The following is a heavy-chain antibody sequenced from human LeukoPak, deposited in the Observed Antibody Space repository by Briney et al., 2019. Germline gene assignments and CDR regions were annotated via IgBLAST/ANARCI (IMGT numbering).Heavy chain of an antibody. V-gene: IGHV4-39*01. CDR1: GGSISSSSYY. CDR2: ISYSGTT. D-gene: IGHD3-16*01. CDR3: ARLELRPGAFDV. J-gene: IGHJ3*01. Sequence: SETLSLTCTVSGGSISSSSYYWGWIRQPPGKGLEWIGSISYSGTTYYSPSLKSRVTISGDTSKNQFSLKLSSVTAADTAVYYCARLELRPGAFDVWGQGTMVTVSS.